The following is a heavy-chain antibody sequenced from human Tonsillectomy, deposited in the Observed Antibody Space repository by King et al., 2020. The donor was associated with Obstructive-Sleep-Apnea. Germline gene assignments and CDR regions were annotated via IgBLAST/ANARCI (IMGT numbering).Heavy chain of an antibody. CDR2: IFSDGST. J-gene: IGHJ6*02. V-gene: IGHV4-59*08. CDR1: GGSISSYY. Sequence: QLQESGPGLVKPSETLSLACSVSGGSISSYYWTWIRQPPGKGLEWIAYIFSDGSTDYNPSLKSRVIISLDTSRKQFSLRLSPVTAADTAVYYCARLVGSRSYYYYYGLDVWGQGTTVTVSS. D-gene: IGHD3-10*01. CDR3: ARLVGSRSYYYYYGLDV.